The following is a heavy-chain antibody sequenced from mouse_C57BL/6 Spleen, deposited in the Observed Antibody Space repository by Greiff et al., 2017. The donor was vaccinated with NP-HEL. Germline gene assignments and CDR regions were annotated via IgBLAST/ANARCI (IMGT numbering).Heavy chain of an antibody. Sequence: QVQLQQSGPELVKPGASVKISCKASGYAFSSSWMNWVKQRPGKGLEWIGRIYPGDGDTNYNGKFKGKATLTVDKSSSTAYMQLSSLTSEDSAVYFCARWNYGNYGYWGQGTTLTVSS. V-gene: IGHV1-82*01. CDR3: ARWNYGNYGY. CDR1: GYAFSSSW. J-gene: IGHJ2*01. CDR2: IYPGDGDT. D-gene: IGHD2-1*01.